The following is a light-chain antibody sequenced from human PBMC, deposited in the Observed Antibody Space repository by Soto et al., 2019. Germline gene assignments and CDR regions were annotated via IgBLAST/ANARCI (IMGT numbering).Light chain of an antibody. CDR2: GAS. CDR3: QKYNNWPLT. CDR1: QSVSSN. V-gene: IGKV3-15*01. J-gene: IGKJ1*01. Sequence: EIVMTQSPATLSVSPGERATLSCRASQSVSSNLAWYQQKPGQAPRLLIYGASTRATGIPARFSGSGSGTEFTLTISSLQSEDVAVYYCQKYNNWPLTFGQGTKVEIK.